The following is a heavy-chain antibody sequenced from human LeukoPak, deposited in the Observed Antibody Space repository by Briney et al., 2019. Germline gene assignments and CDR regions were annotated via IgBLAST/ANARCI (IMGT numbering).Heavy chain of an antibody. D-gene: IGHD3-9*01. Sequence: SETLSLTCTVSGGSISSYYWSWIRQPPGKGLEWIGYIYYSESTNYNPSLKSRVTISVDTSKNQFSLKLSSVTAADTAVYYCARSKDILTGYCFDYWGQGTLVTVSS. CDR2: IYYSEST. J-gene: IGHJ4*02. V-gene: IGHV4-59*01. CDR3: ARSKDILTGYCFDY. CDR1: GGSISSYY.